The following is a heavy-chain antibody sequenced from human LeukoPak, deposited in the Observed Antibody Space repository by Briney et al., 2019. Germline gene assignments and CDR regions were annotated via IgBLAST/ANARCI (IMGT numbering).Heavy chain of an antibody. J-gene: IGHJ5*02. CDR3: ARARDYGDYVNWFDP. CDR2: ISSTGSTI. D-gene: IGHD4-17*01. CDR1: GFTFSNYE. V-gene: IGHV3-48*03. Sequence: GGSLRLSCAASGFTFSNYEMNWVRRAPGKGLEWVSYISSTGSTIFYADSVKGRFTISRDNAKNTLYLQMSSLRAEDTAVYYCARARDYGDYVNWFDPWGQGTLVTVSS.